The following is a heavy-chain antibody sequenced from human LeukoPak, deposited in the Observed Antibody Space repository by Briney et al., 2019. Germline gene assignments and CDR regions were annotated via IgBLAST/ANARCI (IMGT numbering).Heavy chain of an antibody. CDR3: ARERRGSCFDY. CDR2: INANSGGT. J-gene: IGHJ4*02. V-gene: IGHV1-2*02. CDR1: GYTFTGYY. D-gene: IGHD3-10*01. Sequence: ASVKVSCKASGYTFTGYYMHWVRQAPGQGLEWMGWINANSGGTNYTQKFQGRVTMTRDTSISTVYMEVSRLRSDDTAVYYCARERRGSCFDYWGQGTVVTVSS.